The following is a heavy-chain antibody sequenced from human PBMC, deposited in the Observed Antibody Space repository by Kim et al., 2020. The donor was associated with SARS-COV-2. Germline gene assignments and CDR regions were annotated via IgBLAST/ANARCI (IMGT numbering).Heavy chain of an antibody. J-gene: IGHJ4*02. CDR1: GFTFSSYA. Sequence: GGSLRLSCAASGFTFSSYAMSWVRQAPGKGLEWVSAISGSGGSTYYADSVKGRFTISRDNSNNTLYLQLNSLRAEDTAVYYCAKDEVGAQPQPLDYWGQGTLVTDSS. D-gene: IGHD1-26*01. V-gene: IGHV3-23*01. CDR2: ISGSGGST. CDR3: AKDEVGAQPQPLDY.